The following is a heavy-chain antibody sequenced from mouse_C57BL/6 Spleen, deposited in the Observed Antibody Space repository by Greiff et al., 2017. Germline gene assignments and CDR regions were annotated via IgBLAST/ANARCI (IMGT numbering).Heavy chain of an antibody. CDR1: GYTFTSYW. V-gene: IGHV1-55*01. CDR3: AREGDDGYYRDY. CDR2: IYPGSGST. J-gene: IGHJ2*01. D-gene: IGHD2-3*01. Sequence: QVQLQQPGAELVKPGASVKMSCKASGYTFTSYWITWVKQRPGQGLEWIGDIYPGSGSTNYNEKFKSKATLTVDTSFSTAYMQLSSLTSEDSAVYYCAREGDDGYYRDYWGQGTTLTVSS.